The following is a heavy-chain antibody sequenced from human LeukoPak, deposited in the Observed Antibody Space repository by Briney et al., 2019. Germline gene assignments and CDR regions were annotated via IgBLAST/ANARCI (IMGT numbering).Heavy chain of an antibody. CDR1: GYTLTSYG. CDR2: ISAYNGNT. J-gene: IGHJ4*02. Sequence: AASVKVSCKASGYTLTSYGISWVRQAPGQGLEWMGWISAYNGNTNYAQKLQGRVTMTTDTSTSTAYMELRSLRSDDTAVCYCARGMVRGVKDYWGQGTLVTVSS. V-gene: IGHV1-18*01. CDR3: ARGMVRGVKDY. D-gene: IGHD3-10*01.